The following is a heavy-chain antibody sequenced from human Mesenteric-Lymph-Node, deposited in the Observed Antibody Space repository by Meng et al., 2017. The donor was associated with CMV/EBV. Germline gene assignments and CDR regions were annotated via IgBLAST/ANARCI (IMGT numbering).Heavy chain of an antibody. D-gene: IGHD2-15*01. J-gene: IGHJ4*02. CDR1: LRTSGVG. CDR2: IYWDDDK. CDR3: AHSVVVVAATHTYYFDY. Sequence: LRTSGVGVGWIRQPPGKALEWLALIYWDDDKRYSPSLKSRLTITKDTSKNQVVLTMTNMDPVDTATYYCAHSVVVVAATHTYYFDYWGQGTLVTVSS. V-gene: IGHV2-5*02.